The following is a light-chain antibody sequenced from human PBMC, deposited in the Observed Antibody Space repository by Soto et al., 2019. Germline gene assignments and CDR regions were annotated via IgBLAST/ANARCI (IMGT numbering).Light chain of an antibody. CDR3: QQYIAWPLS. J-gene: IGKJ4*01. CDR1: QSLNNN. CDR2: FAS. V-gene: IGKV3-15*01. Sequence: EIVMTQSPATLSVSPGEKATLSCRASQSLNNNLAWYQQKPGQGPRLLIYFASTRATGIPARFSGSGSGTEFSLTICSLQSEDFAIYYCQQYIAWPLSFGGGTKVETK.